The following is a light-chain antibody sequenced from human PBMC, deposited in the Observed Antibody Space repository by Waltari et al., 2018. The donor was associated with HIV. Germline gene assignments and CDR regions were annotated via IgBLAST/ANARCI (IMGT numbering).Light chain of an antibody. CDR3: ASWDDSLNGPV. CDR1: SSNIGSNT. V-gene: IGLV1-44*01. CDR2: GKN. J-gene: IGLJ2*01. Sequence: QSVLTQPPSKSGTPGQRVTISCSGSSSNIGSNTVSWFQQFPGKAPKVLIYGKNHRPPGFPDRFSGSKAGTSASLAIGGLQSEDEADYYCASWDDSLNGPVFGGGTTLTVL.